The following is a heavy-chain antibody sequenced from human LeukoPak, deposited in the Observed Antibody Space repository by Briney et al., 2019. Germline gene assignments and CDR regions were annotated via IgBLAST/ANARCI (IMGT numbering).Heavy chain of an antibody. CDR2: VYYSGNT. V-gene: IGHV4-59*01. CDR1: GGSISSYY. D-gene: IGHD2-2*01. Sequence: SETLSLTCTVSGGSISSYYWSWIRQPPGKGLEWIGYVYYSGNTSYNPSLKSRVTISIDTSKNQFSLKLSSVTAADTAVYYCARVSTSRSWFDPWGQGTLVTVSS. J-gene: IGHJ5*02. CDR3: ARVSTSRSWFDP.